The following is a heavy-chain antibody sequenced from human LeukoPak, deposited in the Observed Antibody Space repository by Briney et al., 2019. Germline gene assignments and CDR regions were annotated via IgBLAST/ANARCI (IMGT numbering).Heavy chain of an antibody. J-gene: IGHJ4*02. Sequence: ASVKVSCKASGGTFSSYAISWVRQAPGQGLEWMGGIIPIFGTANYAQKFQGRVTITRDTSASTAYMELRSLISEDTAVYYCARALGIVYSRPFDYWGQGTLVTVSS. CDR1: GGTFSSYA. D-gene: IGHD3-22*01. V-gene: IGHV1-69*05. CDR2: IIPIFGTA. CDR3: ARALGIVYSRPFDY.